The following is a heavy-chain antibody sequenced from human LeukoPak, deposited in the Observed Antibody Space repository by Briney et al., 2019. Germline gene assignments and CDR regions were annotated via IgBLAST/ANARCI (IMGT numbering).Heavy chain of an antibody. V-gene: IGHV3-30*02. J-gene: IGHJ5*02. D-gene: IGHD6-19*01. CDR3: ARGADTGYSSDS. CDR1: RFTFSSYG. Sequence: GGSLRLSCAASRFTFSSYGMHWVRQAPGKGLGWVAYIQYDGSNEQYADSVKGRFTISRDNAKNTLYLQMNSLRAEDTAVYYCARGADTGYSSDSWGQGTLVTVSS. CDR2: IQYDGSNE.